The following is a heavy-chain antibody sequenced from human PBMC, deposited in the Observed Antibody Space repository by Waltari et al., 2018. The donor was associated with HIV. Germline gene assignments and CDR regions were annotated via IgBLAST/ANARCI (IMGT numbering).Heavy chain of an antibody. CDR3: ARLGDYYDSSGYEY. J-gene: IGHJ4*02. V-gene: IGHV4-39*01. D-gene: IGHD3-22*01. Sequence: QLQLQESGPGLVKPSETLSLTCTVSGGSISSSSYSWGWIRQPPGKGLEWIGSIYYSGRTYSNPSLKSRVTISVDTSKDQFSLKLSSVTAADTAVYYCARLGDYYDSSGYEYWGQGTLVTVSS. CDR2: IYYSGRT. CDR1: GGSISSSSYS.